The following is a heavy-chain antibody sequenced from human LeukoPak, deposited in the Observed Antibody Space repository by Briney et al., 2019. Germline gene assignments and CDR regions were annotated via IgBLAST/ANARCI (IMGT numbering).Heavy chain of an antibody. Sequence: SQTLSLTCTVSGGSISSGSYYWSWIRQPAGKGLEWIGSIYYSGSTYYNPSLKSRVTISVDTSKNQFSLKLSSVTAADTAVYYCARLRIAAAGTINYYYMDVWGKGTTVTVSS. D-gene: IGHD6-13*01. CDR3: ARLRIAAAGTINYYYMDV. CDR1: GGSISSGSYY. V-gene: IGHV4-39*07. J-gene: IGHJ6*03. CDR2: IYYSGST.